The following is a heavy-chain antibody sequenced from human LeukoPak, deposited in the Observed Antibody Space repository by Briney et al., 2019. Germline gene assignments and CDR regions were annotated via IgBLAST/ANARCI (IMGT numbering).Heavy chain of an antibody. CDR1: GGSISSYY. CDR3: ARDHTAMASYYYYGMDV. CDR2: IYYSGST. D-gene: IGHD5-18*01. J-gene: IGHJ6*02. V-gene: IGHV4-59*01. Sequence: KPSETLSLTCTVSGGSISSYYWSWIRQPPGKGLEWIGYIYYSGSTNYNPSLKSRVTISVDTSKNQFSLKLSSVTAADTAVYYCARDHTAMASYYYYGMDVWGQGTTVTVSS.